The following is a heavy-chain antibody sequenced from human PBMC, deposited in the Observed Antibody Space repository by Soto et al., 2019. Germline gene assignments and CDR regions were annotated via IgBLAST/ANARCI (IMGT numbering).Heavy chain of an antibody. CDR2: ISDSGHYI. Sequence: RVSCAAAGVTISTYCMNCVSKDPGKGLEWLSSISDSGHYIYYADSVKGRFTISRDNAKNSLFLQMNSLRGEDTAVYYCARSGLALPYSASHWFDPWGHGTLVTVSS. CDR1: GVTISTYC. J-gene: IGHJ5*02. V-gene: IGHV3-21*01. D-gene: IGHD3-22*01. CDR3: ARSGLALPYSASHWFDP.